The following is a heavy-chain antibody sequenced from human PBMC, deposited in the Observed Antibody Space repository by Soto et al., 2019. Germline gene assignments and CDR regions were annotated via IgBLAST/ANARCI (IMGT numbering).Heavy chain of an antibody. CDR1: GFTFSNYN. D-gene: IGHD6-6*01. CDR3: ARGLYSSPLSYFDC. CDR2: ISGRTNYI. V-gene: IGHV3-21*01. Sequence: GGSLRLPCVASGFTFSNYNMNWVRQAPGKGLEWVASISGRTNYIYYADSVGGRFTVSRDNAKNSLSLQLDTLRVEDTAVYFCARGLYSSPLSYFDCWGQGVLVTVSS. J-gene: IGHJ4*02.